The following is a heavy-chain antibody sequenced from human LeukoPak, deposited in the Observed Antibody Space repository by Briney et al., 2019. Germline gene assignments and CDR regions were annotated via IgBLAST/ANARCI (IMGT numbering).Heavy chain of an antibody. CDR2: ISSSGFTI. Sequence: GGSLRLSCAVSGFTCSDYSMNWVRQAPGKGLEWVSYISSSGFTINYADSVKGRFTISRDNAKNSLYLQVNSLRAEDTAVYYCARDLSGIAGYTYGRGIDYWGQGTLVTVSS. V-gene: IGHV3-48*01. D-gene: IGHD5-18*01. CDR1: GFTCSDYS. J-gene: IGHJ4*02. CDR3: ARDLSGIAGYTYGRGIDY.